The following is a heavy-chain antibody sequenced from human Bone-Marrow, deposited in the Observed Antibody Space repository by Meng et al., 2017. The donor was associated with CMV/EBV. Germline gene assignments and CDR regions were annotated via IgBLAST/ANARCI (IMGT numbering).Heavy chain of an antibody. Sequence: SETLSLTCTVSGGSISSYYWSWIRQPPGKGLEWIGYIYYSGSTNYNPSLKSRVTISVDTSKNRFSLKLSSVTAADTAVYYCARGPDIVVVPAAQRGYSYGRLYYYYGMDVWGQGTTVTVAS. D-gene: IGHD2-2*01. J-gene: IGHJ6*02. CDR3: ARGPDIVVVPAAQRGYSYGRLYYYYGMDV. CDR1: GGSISSYY. CDR2: IYYSGST. V-gene: IGHV4-59*12.